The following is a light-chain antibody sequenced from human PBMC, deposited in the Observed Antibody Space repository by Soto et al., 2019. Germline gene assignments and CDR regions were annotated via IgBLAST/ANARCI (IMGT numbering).Light chain of an antibody. CDR1: QSISSW. CDR2: DGS. J-gene: IGKJ1*01. Sequence: DIQMTQSPSTLSASVGDRVTITCRASQSISSWLAWYQQKPGKAPKLLIYDGSSLESGVPSRFSGSGSGTEFTLTISSLQPDDFATYYCQQYNSYSPTWTFGQGTKVDIK. CDR3: QQYNSYSPTWT. V-gene: IGKV1-5*01.